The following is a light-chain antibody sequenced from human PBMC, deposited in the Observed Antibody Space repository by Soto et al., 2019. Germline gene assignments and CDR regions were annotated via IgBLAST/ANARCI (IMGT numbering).Light chain of an antibody. V-gene: IGKV3-11*01. Sequence: IVSTQSSATLSLSTGEIATLSCSSSQSVSSYLAWYQQKPGQAPRLLIYDASNRATGIPARFSGSGSGTDFTLTIRSLQSEDFAIYYCQQYNNWPAITCGQGQQRAIK. J-gene: IGKJ5*01. CDR2: DAS. CDR3: QQYNNWPAIT. CDR1: QSVSSY.